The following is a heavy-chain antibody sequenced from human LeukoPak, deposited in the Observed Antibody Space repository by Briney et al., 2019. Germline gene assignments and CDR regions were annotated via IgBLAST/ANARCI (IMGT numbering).Heavy chain of an antibody. CDR2: IFYSGST. Sequence: SETLSLTCTVSGGSISSGAYYWSWIRQPPGTGLEWIGYIFYSGSTYYNPSLKSRVTISVDTSKNQFSLKLSSVTAADTAVYYCARQKGYSSGWYFDYWGQGTLVTVSS. CDR3: ARQKGYSSGWYFDY. J-gene: IGHJ4*02. D-gene: IGHD6-19*01. V-gene: IGHV4-30-4*01. CDR1: GGSISSGAYY.